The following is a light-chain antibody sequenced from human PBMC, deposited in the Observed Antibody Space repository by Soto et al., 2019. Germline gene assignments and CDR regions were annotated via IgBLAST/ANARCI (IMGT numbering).Light chain of an antibody. CDR3: QQSYSTPWT. Sequence: DTQMTQSPSSLSASVGDRVTITCRASQSISSYLNWYQQKPGKDPKLLIYAASSLQSGVPSRFSGSGSGTDFTLTISSLQPEDFATYYCQQSYSTPWTFGQGNKVEIK. CDR1: QSISSY. V-gene: IGKV1-39*01. J-gene: IGKJ1*01. CDR2: AAS.